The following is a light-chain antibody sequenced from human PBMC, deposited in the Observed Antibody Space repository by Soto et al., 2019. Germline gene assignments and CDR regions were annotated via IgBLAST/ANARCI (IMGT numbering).Light chain of an antibody. CDR3: QQSYSILT. J-gene: IGKJ1*01. CDR2: AAS. Sequence: DIEMTPYPSSLSASVGDRVTITCRASQSITTYLNWYQQKPGKAPKLLIYAASRLQSGVPSRFSGSGSGTDFTLTISSLQHEDFATYYCQQSYSILTFGQGTKVEIK. CDR1: QSITTY. V-gene: IGKV1-39*01.